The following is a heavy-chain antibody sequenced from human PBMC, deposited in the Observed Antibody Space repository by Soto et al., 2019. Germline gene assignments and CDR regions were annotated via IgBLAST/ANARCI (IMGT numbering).Heavy chain of an antibody. D-gene: IGHD3-10*01. J-gene: IGHJ4*02. CDR1: GFTFSSYA. V-gene: IGHV3-23*01. Sequence: PGGSPRLSSAATGFTFSSYAMSWVRQAPGKGLEWVSSINVGVGNTHYADSVRGRFTISRDNSKNTVYLQMNSLRAEDTAIYYCAKNYFFDSWGQGALVTVSS. CDR2: INVGVGNT. CDR3: AKNYFFDS.